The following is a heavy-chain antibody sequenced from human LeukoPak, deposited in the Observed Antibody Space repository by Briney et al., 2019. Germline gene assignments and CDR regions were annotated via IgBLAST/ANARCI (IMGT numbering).Heavy chain of an antibody. J-gene: IGHJ4*02. Sequence: PGGSLRLSCAASGFTFSSYAMHWVRQAPGKGLEWVAVISYDGSNKYYADSVKGRFTISRDNSKNTLYLQMNSLRAEDTAVYYCARDLGITMIVVAYWGQGTLVTVSS. D-gene: IGHD3-22*01. V-gene: IGHV3-30-3*01. CDR2: ISYDGSNK. CDR3: ARDLGITMIVVAY. CDR1: GFTFSSYA.